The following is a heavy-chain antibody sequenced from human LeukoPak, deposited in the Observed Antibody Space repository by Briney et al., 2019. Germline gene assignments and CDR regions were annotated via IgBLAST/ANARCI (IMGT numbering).Heavy chain of an antibody. CDR3: ARHRCSGGSCYPMNWFDP. V-gene: IGHV4-39*01. D-gene: IGHD2-15*01. CDR1: GGSISSNSYY. J-gene: IGHJ5*02. CDR2: IYYSGST. Sequence: SETLSLTCAVSGGSISSNSYYWGWIRQPPGKGLEWIGSIYYSGSTYYNPSLKRRVTISVDTSKNQFSLKLSSVTAADTAVYYCARHRCSGGSCYPMNWFDPWGQGTLVTVSS.